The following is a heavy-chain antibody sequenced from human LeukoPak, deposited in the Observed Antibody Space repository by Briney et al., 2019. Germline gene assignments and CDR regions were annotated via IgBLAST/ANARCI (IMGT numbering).Heavy chain of an antibody. V-gene: IGHV1-3*01. CDR1: GYTFTNYA. Sequence: ASVKVSCKAFGYTFTNYAIHWVRQAPGQRLEWMGWISAGNGGTRYSQNFQDRVTITRDTSASTAYMELNSLRFEDTAVYYCARDRVSTSDGVYRVLDTFDLWGQGTMVTVSS. D-gene: IGHD5/OR15-5a*01. CDR3: ARDRVSTSDGVYRVLDTFDL. CDR2: ISAGNGGT. J-gene: IGHJ3*01.